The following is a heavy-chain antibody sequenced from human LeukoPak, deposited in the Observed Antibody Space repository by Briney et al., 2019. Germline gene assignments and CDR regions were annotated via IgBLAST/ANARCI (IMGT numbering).Heavy chain of an antibody. CDR3: ARSILRYYYAASGYYPYFFDY. D-gene: IGHD3-22*01. CDR2: IYYSGST. Sequence: MPSETLSLTCTVSGGSISSSSYYWGWIRQPPGKGLEWTGSIYYSGSTYYNPSLKSRVTISVDTSKNQFSLKLSSVTAADTAVYYCARSILRYYYAASGYYPYFFDYWGQGMLVTVSS. CDR1: GGSISSSSYY. J-gene: IGHJ4*02. V-gene: IGHV4-39*07.